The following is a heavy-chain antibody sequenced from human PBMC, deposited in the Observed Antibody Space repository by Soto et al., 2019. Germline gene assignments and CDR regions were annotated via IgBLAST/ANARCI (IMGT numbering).Heavy chain of an antibody. CDR2: ISGYNGDT. V-gene: IGHV1-18*04. Sequence: ASVKVSCKASGYTFTSYYMHWVRQAPGQGLEWMGWISGYNGDTNYAQKFQGRVTMTVDTSTTTAFMELTSLTSDDRAVYYCAKNGQPPYYYYGMDVWGQGTTVTVS. CDR3: AKNGQPPYYYYGMDV. CDR1: GYTFTSYY. D-gene: IGHD2-8*01. J-gene: IGHJ6*02.